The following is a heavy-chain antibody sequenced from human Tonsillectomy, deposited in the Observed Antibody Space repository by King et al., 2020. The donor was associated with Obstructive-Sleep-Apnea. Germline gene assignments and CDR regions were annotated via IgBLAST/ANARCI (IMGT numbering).Heavy chain of an antibody. D-gene: IGHD4-17*01. Sequence: VQLVESGGGLVKPGGSLRLSCTASGFTFSDYYMSWIRQAPGKGLEWISYISSSSTYTNYADSVKGRFTISRDNAKNSLYLQMNSLRGEDMAVYYCARRSVTTAADSFDMWGQGTMVTVSS. CDR3: ARRSVTTAADSFDM. V-gene: IGHV3-11*06. CDR2: ISSSSTYT. J-gene: IGHJ3*02. CDR1: GFTFSDYY.